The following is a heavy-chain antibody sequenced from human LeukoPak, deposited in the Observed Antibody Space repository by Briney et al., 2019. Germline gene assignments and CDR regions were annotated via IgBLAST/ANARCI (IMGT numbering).Heavy chain of an antibody. J-gene: IGHJ4*02. CDR1: EFTFSSYA. D-gene: IGHD3-9*01. CDR3: ARGIDYDILAGPPDY. V-gene: IGHV3-30*04. CDR2: ISYDGSNK. Sequence: TGRSLRLSCAASEFTFSSYAMHWVRQAPDKGLEWVALISYDGSNKEYADSVKGRFTISRDNSKNSLYLQMNSLRGEDTAVYYCARGIDYDILAGPPDYWGQGTLVTVSS.